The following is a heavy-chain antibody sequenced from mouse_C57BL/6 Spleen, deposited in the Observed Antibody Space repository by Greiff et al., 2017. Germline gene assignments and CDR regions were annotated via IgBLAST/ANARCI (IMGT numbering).Heavy chain of an antibody. CDR3: TIYGTGGFAD. CDR2: IDPETGGT. Sequence: QVQLQESGAELVRPGASVTLSCKASGYTFTDYEMHWVKQTPVHGLEWIGAIDPETGGTAYNQKFKGKAILTADKSSSTAYMELRSLTSEDSAVYYCTIYGTGGFADWGQGTLVTVSA. J-gene: IGHJ3*01. D-gene: IGHD1-1*01. CDR1: GYTFTDYE. V-gene: IGHV1-15*01.